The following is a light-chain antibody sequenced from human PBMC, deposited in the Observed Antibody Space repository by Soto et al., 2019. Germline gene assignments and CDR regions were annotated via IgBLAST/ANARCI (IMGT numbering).Light chain of an antibody. J-gene: IGKJ2*01. CDR2: WAS. V-gene: IGKV4-1*01. CDR3: QQYYSTPPPT. Sequence: DIVMTQSPDSLAVSLGERATINCKSSQSVLYSSNNKNYLAWYQQKPGQPPKLLIYWASTRESGVPDRFSGSGSGTDFTVTISSLQAEDVAVYYCQQYYSTPPPTFGQGTKLEIK. CDR1: QSVLYSSNNKNY.